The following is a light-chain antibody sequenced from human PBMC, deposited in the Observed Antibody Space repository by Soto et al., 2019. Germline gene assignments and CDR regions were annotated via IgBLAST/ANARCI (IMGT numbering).Light chain of an antibody. Sequence: QSALTQPASVSGSPGQSITISCTGTSSDVGGYSYVSWYQQHPGKAPKLIIYDVSNRPSGVSNRFSGSKSGNTASLTISGLHPEDEADYYCSSYTSNTTPVVFGGGTKLTVL. CDR2: DVS. V-gene: IGLV2-14*03. J-gene: IGLJ2*01. CDR1: SSDVGGYSY. CDR3: SSYTSNTTPVV.